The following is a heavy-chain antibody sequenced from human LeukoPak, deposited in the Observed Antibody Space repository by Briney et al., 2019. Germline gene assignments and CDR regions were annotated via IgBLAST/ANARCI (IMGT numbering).Heavy chain of an antibody. CDR1: GFSFSTYS. V-gene: IGHV3-7*01. CDR2: INQDGTEK. J-gene: IGHJ6*04. D-gene: IGHD1-26*01. CDR3: ARDSGRYGYYMDV. Sequence: PGESLRLSCAASGFSFSTYSMSWVRQAPGKGLEWVANINQDGTEKYYVDSVKGRFTVSRDNAKNSVYLQMNSLRVEDTAVYYCARDSGRYGYYMDVWGKGTTVTVSS.